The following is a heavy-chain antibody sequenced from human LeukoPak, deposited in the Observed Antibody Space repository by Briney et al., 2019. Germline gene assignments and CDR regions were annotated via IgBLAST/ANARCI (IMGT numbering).Heavy chain of an antibody. CDR2: IKPSGDNT. V-gene: IGHV1-46*01. CDR3: ARVRDGYNDAYDF. D-gene: IGHD5-24*01. Sequence: ASVKVSCKTSGYSFTNYNLHWVRQAPGQRLEWMGIIKPSGDNTNNAQKFQGRVTMTSDTSTSTVYMELSSLKFEDTAVYYCARVRDGYNDAYDFWGQGTMVTVTS. J-gene: IGHJ3*01. CDR1: GYSFTNYN.